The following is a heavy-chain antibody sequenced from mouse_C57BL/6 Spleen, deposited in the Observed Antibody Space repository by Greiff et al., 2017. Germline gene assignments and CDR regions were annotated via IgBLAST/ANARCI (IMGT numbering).Heavy chain of an antibody. CDR2: IDPYDSYT. CDR3: ARDVSNHYFDY. CDR1: GYTFTSYW. D-gene: IGHD2-5*01. Sequence: VQLQQPGAELVMPGASVKLSCKASGYTFTSYWMHWVKQRPGQGLEWIGEIDPYDSYTNYNQKFKGKSTLTVDKSSSTAYMQLSSLTSEDSAVYYCARDVSNHYFDYWGQGTTLTVSS. J-gene: IGHJ2*01. V-gene: IGHV1-69*01.